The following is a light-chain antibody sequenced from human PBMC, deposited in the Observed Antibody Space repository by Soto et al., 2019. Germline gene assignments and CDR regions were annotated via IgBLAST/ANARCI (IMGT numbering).Light chain of an antibody. J-gene: IGKJ4*01. CDR3: QHYGSSPT. CDR2: GAS. Sequence: EMVLTQSPDTLSLSPGERAALSCRASQRVTSNYLAWYQKKPDQAPRLLIYGASIRANGIPERFSGSGSGTDFSLTISRLEPEDFAVYYCQHYGSSPTFGGGTKVEIK. CDR1: QRVTSNY. V-gene: IGKV3-20*01.